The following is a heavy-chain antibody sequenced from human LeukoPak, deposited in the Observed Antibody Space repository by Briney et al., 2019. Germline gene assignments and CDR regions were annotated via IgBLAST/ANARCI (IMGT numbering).Heavy chain of an antibody. CDR2: IFSAVIRK. CDR3: ARASGPIKKNRFDQ. V-gene: IGHV3-30*12. Sequence: PGGSLRLSSAPSGFTFSTYGMEGVRQAPGKGLERVAIIFSAVIRKYYTDSVKGRFTISGDISRSKLYLEMNSLSAEDTAVYYCARASGPIKKNRFDQWGQGTLVTVSS. J-gene: IGHJ4*02. CDR1: GFTFSTYG. D-gene: IGHD1-26*01.